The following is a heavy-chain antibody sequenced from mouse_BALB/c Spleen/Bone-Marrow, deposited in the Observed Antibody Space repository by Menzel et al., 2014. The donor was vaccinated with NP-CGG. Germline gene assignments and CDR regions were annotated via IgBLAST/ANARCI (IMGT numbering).Heavy chain of an antibody. Sequence: QVQLQQSGAELARPGASVKMSCKASGYTFTSYTMHWVKQRPGQGPEWIGYINASRGYTNYNQKFKDKATLTADKSSSTAYMQLSSLTSEDSAVYYCARDWTIPFAYWGQGTLVTVSA. V-gene: IGHV1-4*01. CDR3: ARDWTIPFAY. D-gene: IGHD1-1*02. CDR1: GYTFTSYT. J-gene: IGHJ3*01. CDR2: INASRGYT.